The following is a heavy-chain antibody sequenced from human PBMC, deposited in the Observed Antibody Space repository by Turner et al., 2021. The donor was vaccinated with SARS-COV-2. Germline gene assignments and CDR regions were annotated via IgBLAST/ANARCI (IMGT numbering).Heavy chain of an antibody. CDR3: ATANKFYDYMDV. CDR1: GFTFSTTW. V-gene: IGHV3-15*01. J-gene: IGHJ6*03. Sequence: EVQLVVSGGGLVEPGGSLRVSCAASGFTFSTTWMTWGRQAPGKGLEWVGRIKSKIDGGTVDYAAPVKGRFTISRDDSEDTLYMQMNSLKTEDTAVYYCATANKFYDYMDVWGEGATVTVSS. CDR2: IKSKIDGGTV.